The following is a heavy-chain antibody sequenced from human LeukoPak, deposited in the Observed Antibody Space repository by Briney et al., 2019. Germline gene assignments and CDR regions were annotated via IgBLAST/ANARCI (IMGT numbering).Heavy chain of an antibody. CDR2: IYYSGST. CDR1: GGSISSSDYY. V-gene: IGHV4-61*08. J-gene: IGHJ4*02. CDR3: ARDTRSGYSDY. D-gene: IGHD3-3*01. Sequence: SETLSLTCTVSGGSISSSDYYWAWIRQPPGKGLEWIGYIYYSGSTNYNPSLKSRVTISVDTSKNQFSLKLSSVTAADTAVYYCARDTRSGYSDYWGQGTLVTVSS.